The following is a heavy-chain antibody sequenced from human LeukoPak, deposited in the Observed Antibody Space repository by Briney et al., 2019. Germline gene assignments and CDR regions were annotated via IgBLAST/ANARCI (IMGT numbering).Heavy chain of an antibody. V-gene: IGHV3-23*01. CDR1: GFTFSNYA. CDR3: AKRSCSGGSCNFDY. J-gene: IGHJ4*02. CDR2: ISDSGGAT. Sequence: GGSLRHSCAASGFTFSNYAMSWVRQAPGKGLEWVSAISDSGGATNCADSVKGRFTISRDNSKNTLYLQMNSLRAEDTAVYYWAKRSCSGGSCNFDYWGQGTLVTVSS. D-gene: IGHD2-15*01.